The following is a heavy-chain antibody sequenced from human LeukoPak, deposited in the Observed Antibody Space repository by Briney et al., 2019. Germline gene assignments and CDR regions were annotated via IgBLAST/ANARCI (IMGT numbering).Heavy chain of an antibody. CDR3: ATGPPGVVVPAARGLAEYFQH. Sequence: ASVKVSCKASGYTFTSYGISWVRQAPGQGLEWMGWISAYNGNTNYAQKLQGRVTMTTDTSTSTAYMELRSLRSDDMAVYYCATGPPGVVVPAARGLAEYFQHWGQGTLVTVSS. V-gene: IGHV1-18*03. CDR2: ISAYNGNT. J-gene: IGHJ1*01. D-gene: IGHD2-2*01. CDR1: GYTFTSYG.